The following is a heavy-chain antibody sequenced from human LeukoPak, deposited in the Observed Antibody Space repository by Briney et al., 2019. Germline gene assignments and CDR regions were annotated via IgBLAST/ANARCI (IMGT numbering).Heavy chain of an antibody. CDR3: ARDPERTRHYYAMDV. D-gene: IGHD1-1*01. CDR2: IWYDGTDK. J-gene: IGHJ6*02. CDR1: GFTFSSYT. Sequence: GGSLRLSCAASGFTFSSYTMYWVRQAPGKGLEWVAVIWYDGTDKYYRDSVKGRFTIARDNSKNTLYLQMDSLRAEDTAVYFCARDPERTRHYYAMDVWGQGTTVIVSS. V-gene: IGHV3-33*07.